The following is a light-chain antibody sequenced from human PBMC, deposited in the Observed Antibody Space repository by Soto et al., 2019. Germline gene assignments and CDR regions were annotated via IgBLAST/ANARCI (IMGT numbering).Light chain of an antibody. V-gene: IGLV4-60*02. CDR1: SGHSSYI. CDR2: LEGSGSY. J-gene: IGLJ3*02. CDR3: ETWDFNTRV. Sequence: QLVLTQSSSASASLGSSVKLTCTVYSGHSSYIIAWHQQQPGKAPRYLMKLEGSGSYNKGSGVPDRFSGSSSGADRYLTISNLQFEDEADYYCETWDFNTRVFGGGTKVTVL.